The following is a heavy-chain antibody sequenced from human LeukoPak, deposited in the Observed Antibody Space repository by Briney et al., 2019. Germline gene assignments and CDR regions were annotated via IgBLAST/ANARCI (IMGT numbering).Heavy chain of an antibody. CDR2: ISYDGSNK. D-gene: IGHD4-17*01. Sequence: GGSLRLSCAASGFTFSSYAMHWVRQAPGKGLEWVAVISYDGSNKYYADSVKGRFTISRDNSKNTLYLQTNSLRAEDTAVYYCARELVTFGDYSYAFDIWGQGTMVTVSS. CDR3: ARELVTFGDYSYAFDI. CDR1: GFTFSSYA. V-gene: IGHV3-30*04. J-gene: IGHJ3*02.